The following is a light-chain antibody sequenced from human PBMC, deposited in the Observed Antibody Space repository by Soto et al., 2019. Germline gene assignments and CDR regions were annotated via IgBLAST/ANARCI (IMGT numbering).Light chain of an antibody. CDR3: QQSYITPRT. J-gene: IGKJ1*01. Sequence: DIRMTQSPSSQSASVGDRITITCRASLSISSSLNWYQQKPGKAPRLLIYAASRLQSGAPSRFSGSGSGIDFTLTITSLQPEDFATYYCQQSYITPRTFGQGTKVDIK. CDR1: LSISSS. V-gene: IGKV1-39*01. CDR2: AAS.